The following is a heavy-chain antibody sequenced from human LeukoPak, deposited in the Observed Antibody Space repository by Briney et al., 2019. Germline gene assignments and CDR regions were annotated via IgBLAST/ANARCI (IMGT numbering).Heavy chain of an antibody. CDR3: AKDPGSYSGGYFDY. D-gene: IGHD1-26*01. CDR2: IRYDGSNK. V-gene: IGHV3-30*02. Sequence: GSLRLSCAASGFTFSSYGMHWVRQAPGKGLEWVAFIRYDGSNKYYADSVKGRFTISRDNSKNTLYLQMNSLRAEDTAVYYCAKDPGSYSGGYFDYWGQGTLVTVSS. CDR1: GFTFSSYG. J-gene: IGHJ4*02.